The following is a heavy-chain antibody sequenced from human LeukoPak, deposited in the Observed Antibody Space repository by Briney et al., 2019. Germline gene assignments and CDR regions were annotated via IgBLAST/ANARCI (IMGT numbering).Heavy chain of an antibody. Sequence: GASVKVSSKASGGTFSSYAISWVRQAPGQGLEWMGRIIPILGIANYAQKFQGRVTITADKSTSTAYMELSSLRSEDTAVYYCARSRFVPAAAGTQAGFDYWGQGTLVTVSS. J-gene: IGHJ4*02. V-gene: IGHV1-69*04. CDR3: ARSRFVPAAAGTQAGFDY. CDR1: GGTFSSYA. D-gene: IGHD6-13*01. CDR2: IIPILGIA.